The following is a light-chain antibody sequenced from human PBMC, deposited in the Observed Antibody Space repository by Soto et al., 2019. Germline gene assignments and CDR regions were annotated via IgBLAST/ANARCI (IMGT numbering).Light chain of an antibody. CDR2: DAS. Sequence: DIQMPQSPSTLSASLGDRFTITCRASQSISSWLAWYQQKPGKAPKLLIYDASSLESGVPSRFSGSGSGTEFTLTISSLQPDDFATYYCHQYNSYWTFGQGTKVDIK. CDR1: QSISSW. J-gene: IGKJ1*01. V-gene: IGKV1-5*01. CDR3: HQYNSYWT.